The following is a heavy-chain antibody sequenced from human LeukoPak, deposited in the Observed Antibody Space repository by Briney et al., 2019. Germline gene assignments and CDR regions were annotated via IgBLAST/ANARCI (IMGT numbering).Heavy chain of an antibody. CDR3: ARGLQWLVPFDY. D-gene: IGHD6-19*01. V-gene: IGHV4-39*07. J-gene: IGHJ4*02. CDR2: IYYSGST. CDR1: GGSISSSSYY. Sequence: PSEALSLTCTVSGGSISSSSYYWGWIRQPPGKGPEWIGSIYYSGSTYYNPSLKSRVTISVDTSKNQFSLKLSSVTAADTAVYYCARGLQWLVPFDYWGQGTLVTVSS.